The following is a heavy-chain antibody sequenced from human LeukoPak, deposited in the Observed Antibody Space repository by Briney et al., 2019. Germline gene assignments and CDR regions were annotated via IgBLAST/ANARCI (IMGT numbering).Heavy chain of an antibody. CDR3: ARAIAAETYYYYYGMDV. D-gene: IGHD6-13*01. V-gene: IGHV3-7*01. CDR1: GFTFSSYW. CDR2: IKQDGSEK. Sequence: GGSLRLSCAASGFTFSSYWMSWVRQAPGKGLEWVANIKQDGSEKYYVDSVKGRFTISRDNAKNSLYLQMNSPRAEDTAVYYCARAIAAETYYYYYGMDVWGQGTTVTVSS. J-gene: IGHJ6*02.